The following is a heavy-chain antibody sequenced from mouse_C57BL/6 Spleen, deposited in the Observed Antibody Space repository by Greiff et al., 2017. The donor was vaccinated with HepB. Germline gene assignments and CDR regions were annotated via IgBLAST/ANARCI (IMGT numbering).Heavy chain of an antibody. V-gene: IGHV1-39*01. CDR3: AGAISYSMDY. CDR1: GYSFTDYN. J-gene: IGHJ4*01. Sequence: VQLLQSGPELVKPGASVKISCKASGYSFTDYNMNWVKQSNGKSLEWIGVINPNYGTTSYNQKFKGKVTLTVDHSSNTAYMQLNSLTSEDSAVYYCAGAISYSMDYWGQGTSVTVSS. CDR2: INPNYGTT.